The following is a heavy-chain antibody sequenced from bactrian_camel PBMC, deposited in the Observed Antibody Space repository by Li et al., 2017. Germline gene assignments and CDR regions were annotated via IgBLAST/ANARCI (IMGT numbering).Heavy chain of an antibody. J-gene: IGHJ4*01. CDR2: ITRDGNT. CDR3: AIREETKCARPFGITWNQRQTYSI. CDR1: GFTFDGPS. Sequence: HVQLVESGGGSAQAGGSRTLSCTASGFTFDGPSMGWYRQAPGNECELVSRITRDGNTNYAESVKGRFAISQDNAKRTLYLEMTDLKPEDTAVYYCAIREETKCARPFGITWNQRQTYSIWGQGTQVTVS. V-gene: IGHV3S55*01. D-gene: IGHD1*01.